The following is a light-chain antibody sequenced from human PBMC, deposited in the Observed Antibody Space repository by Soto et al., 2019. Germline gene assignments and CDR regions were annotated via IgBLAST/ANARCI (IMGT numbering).Light chain of an antibody. CDR3: QQSYAT. Sequence: DIPMTQAPSSLSASVGYRFTITCLASQSISSYLNWYQQKPGKAPKLLIYAASSLQSGVPSRFSGSGSGTDFTLTISSLQPEDFATYYFQQSYATFGPGTRLEIK. CDR1: QSISSY. V-gene: IGKV1-39*01. CDR2: AAS. J-gene: IGKJ5*01.